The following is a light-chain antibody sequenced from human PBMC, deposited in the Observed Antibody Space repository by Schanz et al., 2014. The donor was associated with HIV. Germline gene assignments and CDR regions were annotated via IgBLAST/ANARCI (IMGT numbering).Light chain of an antibody. V-gene: IGLV2-14*03. CDR1: ISDVAAYNF. CDR3: TSYTSVATLV. CDR2: AVT. Sequence: QSALAQPAFVSASPGQSITISCSGSISDVAAYNFVSWYHQRPGKAPKLIIYAVTNRPSGISRRFSGSRSGTTASLTISGLQPEDEGHYYCTSYTSVATLVFGSGTKLTVL. J-gene: IGLJ2*01.